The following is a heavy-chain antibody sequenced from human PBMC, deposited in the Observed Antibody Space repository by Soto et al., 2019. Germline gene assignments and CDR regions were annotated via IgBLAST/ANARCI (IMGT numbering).Heavy chain of an antibody. CDR3: AGCCGGSPEYYYGMDV. CDR1: GYTFTSYG. V-gene: IGHV1-18*01. J-gene: IGHJ6*02. Sequence: QVQLVQSGAEVKKPGASVKVSCKASGYTFTSYGISWVRQAPGQGLEWMGWISAYNGNTNYAQKLQGRVTMTTDTSTSTAYIEQRRLRSDDTAVYYWAGCCGGSPEYYYGMDVWCQGTTVTVSS. CDR2: ISAYNGNT. D-gene: IGHD2-15*01.